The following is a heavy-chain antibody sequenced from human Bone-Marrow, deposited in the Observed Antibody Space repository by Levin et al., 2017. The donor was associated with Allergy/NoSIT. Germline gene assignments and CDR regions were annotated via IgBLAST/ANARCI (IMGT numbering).Heavy chain of an antibody. Sequence: GGSLRLSCATSGFTFSHYYMAWVRQAPGKGLEWVSSISASSTYIKYADSVKGRFTISRDNAKNSLYLQMNSLGADDTSVYYCVRDLNMIREINAFDNWGQGTMVTVSS. D-gene: IGHD3-22*01. CDR1: GFTFSHYY. J-gene: IGHJ3*02. V-gene: IGHV3-21*06. CDR3: VRDLNMIREINAFDN. CDR2: ISASSTYI.